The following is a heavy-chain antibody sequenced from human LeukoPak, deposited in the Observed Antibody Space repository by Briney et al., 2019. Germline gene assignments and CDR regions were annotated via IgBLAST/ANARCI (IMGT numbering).Heavy chain of an antibody. CDR3: ARGGGRGYSDSSGQSSSHHGMDV. Sequence: GGSLRLSCAASGFTFSAYDMHWVRQTTAKGLEWVSVIGAAGDTFYPGSVKGRFTISRENAKNSLYLQMNNLRAGDTAVYYCARGGGRGYSDSSGQSSSHHGMDVWGLGTTVTVS. CDR2: IGAAGDT. D-gene: IGHD3-22*01. CDR1: GFTFSAYD. V-gene: IGHV3-13*01. J-gene: IGHJ6*02.